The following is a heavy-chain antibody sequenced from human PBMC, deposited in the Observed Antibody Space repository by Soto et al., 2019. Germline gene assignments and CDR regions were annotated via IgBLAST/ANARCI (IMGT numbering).Heavy chain of an antibody. V-gene: IGHV3-23*01. J-gene: IGHJ4*02. CDR1: GFTFSSYA. D-gene: IGHD2-21*02. Sequence: EVQLLESGGGLVQPGGSLRLSCAASGFTFSSYAMSWVRQAPGKGLEWVSAISGSGGSTYYADSVKGRFTISRDNSKNTLYLQMNRLRAEDTAVYYCAKVGPHCGGDCSDFDYWGQGTLVTVSS. CDR2: ISGSGGST. CDR3: AKVGPHCGGDCSDFDY.